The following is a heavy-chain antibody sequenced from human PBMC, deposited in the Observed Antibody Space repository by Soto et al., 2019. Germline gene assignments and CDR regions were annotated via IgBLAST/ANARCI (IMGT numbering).Heavy chain of an antibody. D-gene: IGHD3-10*01. Sequence: HGESLKISCKGSGYSFTSYWIGWVRQMPGKGLEWMGIIYPGDSDTRYSPSFQGQVTISADKSISTAYLQWSSLKASDTAMYYCARIYYYGSGSPSPAAYFQHWGQGTLVTVSS. CDR2: IYPGDSDT. CDR1: GYSFTSYW. J-gene: IGHJ1*01. V-gene: IGHV5-51*01. CDR3: ARIYYYGSGSPSPAAYFQH.